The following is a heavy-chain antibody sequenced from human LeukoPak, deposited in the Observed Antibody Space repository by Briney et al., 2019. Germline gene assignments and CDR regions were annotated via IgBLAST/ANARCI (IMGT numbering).Heavy chain of an antibody. CDR2: INPNSSGT. D-gene: IGHD6-19*01. V-gene: IGHV1-2*02. CDR1: GYTFTGYY. J-gene: IGHJ4*02. CDR3: ARDRPRIAVAGGGPYYFDY. Sequence: ASVKVSCKASGYTFTGYYMHWVRQAPGQGLEWMGWINPNSSGTNYAQKFQGRVTMTRDTSISTAYMELSRLRSDDTAVYYCARDRPRIAVAGGGPYYFDYWGQGTLVTVSS.